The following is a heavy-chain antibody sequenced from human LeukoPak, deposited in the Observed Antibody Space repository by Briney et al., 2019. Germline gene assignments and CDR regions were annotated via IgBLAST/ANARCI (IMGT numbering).Heavy chain of an antibody. CDR3: ARGQPSRYYSD. Sequence: GGSLRLSCAASGFTFSSYWMTWVRQAPGKGLEWVANIKQDGGEKYYVDSVRGRFTISRDNAQNSLYLQMNSLRAEDTAVYYCARGQPSRYYSDWGQGTLVTVSS. CDR2: IKQDGGEK. D-gene: IGHD2/OR15-2a*01. J-gene: IGHJ4*02. V-gene: IGHV3-7*01. CDR1: GFTFSSYW.